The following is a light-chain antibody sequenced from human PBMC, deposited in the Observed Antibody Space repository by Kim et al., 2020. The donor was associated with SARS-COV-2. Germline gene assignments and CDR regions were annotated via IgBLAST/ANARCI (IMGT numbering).Light chain of an antibody. J-gene: IGLJ2*01. V-gene: IGLV2-8*01. CDR3: SSYAGSNNLL. CDR1: SSDVGGYNY. Sequence: QSALTQPPSASGPPGQSVAISCTGTSSDVGGYNYVSWYQQYPGKAPKLIIYELNKRPSGVPDRFSGSKSGNTASLTVSGLQAEDEADYYCSSYAGSNNLLFGGGTQLTVL. CDR2: ELN.